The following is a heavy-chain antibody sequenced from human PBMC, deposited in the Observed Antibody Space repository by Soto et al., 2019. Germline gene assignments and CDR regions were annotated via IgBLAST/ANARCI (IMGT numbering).Heavy chain of an antibody. V-gene: IGHV3-30*18. CDR3: AKDLGHGGRGAFDI. CDR1: GFTFSFYG. CDR2: ISYDGSNK. J-gene: IGHJ3*02. Sequence: QVQLVESGGGVVQPGRSLRLSCAASGFTFSFYGMHWVRQAPGKGLEWVAVISYDGSNKYYADSVKGRFTISRGNSKNTLYLQMNSLRAEDTAVYYCAKDLGHGGRGAFDIWGQGTMVTVSS. D-gene: IGHD7-27*01.